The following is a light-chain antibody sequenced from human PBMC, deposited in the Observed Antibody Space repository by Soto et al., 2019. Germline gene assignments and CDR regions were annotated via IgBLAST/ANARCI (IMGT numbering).Light chain of an antibody. Sequence: SALTQPASVSGSPGQSITISCTGTSSDVGGYNYVSWYQHHPGKAPKLMIFDVSNRPSGVSNRFSGSKSGNTASLTISGLQPEDEADYYCSSYTTSNTGQIVFGTGTKVTVL. CDR2: DVS. V-gene: IGLV2-14*03. CDR3: SSYTTSNTGQIV. J-gene: IGLJ1*01. CDR1: SSDVGGYNY.